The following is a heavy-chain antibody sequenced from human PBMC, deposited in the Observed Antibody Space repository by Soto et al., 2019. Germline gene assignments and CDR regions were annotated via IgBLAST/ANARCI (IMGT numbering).Heavy chain of an antibody. J-gene: IGHJ1*01. CDR2: TSYDGSDK. CDR1: GFTFRSYV. CDR3: AVWGTTGGLDV. Sequence: QVHLVESGGGVVQPGTSLRVSCVGSGFTFRSYVIHWVRQAPGKGLEWVALTSYDGSDKYYGDSVRGRFTISRDNSRNTVDLQMDSLRLEDTALYYCAVWGTTGGLDVWGQGTLVSVSS. D-gene: IGHD4-17*01. V-gene: IGHV3-30*19.